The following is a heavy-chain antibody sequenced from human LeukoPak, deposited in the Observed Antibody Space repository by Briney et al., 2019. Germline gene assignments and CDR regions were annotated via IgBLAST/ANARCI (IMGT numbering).Heavy chain of an antibody. V-gene: IGHV1-18*01. CDR3: ASVFPAYYDSSGYPY. CDR2: ISAYNGNT. J-gene: IGHJ4*02. D-gene: IGHD3-22*01. CDR1: GYTFTSYG. Sequence: ASVKVSCKASGYTFTSYGISWVRRAPGQGLEWMGWISAYNGNTNYAQELQGRVTMTTDTSTSTAYMELRSLRSDDTAVYYCASVFPAYYDSSGYPYWGQGTLVTVSS.